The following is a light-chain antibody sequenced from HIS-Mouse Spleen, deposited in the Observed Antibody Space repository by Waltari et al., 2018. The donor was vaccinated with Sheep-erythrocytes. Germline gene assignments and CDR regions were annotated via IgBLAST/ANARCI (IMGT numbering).Light chain of an antibody. Sequence: QSALTQPASVSGSPGQSITIPCTGPSSDVGSYNLVSWYQQHPGKAPKLMIYEGSKRPSGVSNRFSGSKSGNTASLTISGLQAEDEADYYCCSYAGSSTPWVFGGGTKLTVL. CDR2: EGS. V-gene: IGLV2-23*01. CDR1: SSDVGSYNL. CDR3: CSYAGSSTPWV. J-gene: IGLJ3*02.